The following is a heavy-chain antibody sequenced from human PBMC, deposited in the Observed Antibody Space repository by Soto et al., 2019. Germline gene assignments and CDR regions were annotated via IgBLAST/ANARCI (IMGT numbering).Heavy chain of an antibody. J-gene: IGHJ4*02. Sequence: SETLSLTCAVSGYSISSSNWWGWIRQPPGKGLEWIGYIYYSGSTNYNPTLKSRVTISVDTSKNQFSLKLSSVTAADTALFYCARGAPTGVLLGPSLDYWGQGTLVTVSS. CDR3: ARGAPTGVLLGPSLDY. D-gene: IGHD3-16*01. CDR2: IYYSGST. CDR1: GYSISSSNW. V-gene: IGHV4-28*03.